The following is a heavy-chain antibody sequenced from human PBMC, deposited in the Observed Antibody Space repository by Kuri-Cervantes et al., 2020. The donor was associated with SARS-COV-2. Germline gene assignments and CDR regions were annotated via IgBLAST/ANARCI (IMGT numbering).Heavy chain of an antibody. CDR2: ISYDGSNK. J-gene: IGHJ4*02. CDR3: AKAGRCLQSTPFDY. Sequence: GESLKISCAASGFTFSSYGMHWVRQAPGKGLEWVAVISYDGSNKYYADSVKGRFTISRDNSKNTLYLQMNSLRAEDTAVYYCAKAGRCLQSTPFDYWGQGTLVTVSS. D-gene: IGHD5-24*01. V-gene: IGHV3-30*18. CDR1: GFTFSSYG.